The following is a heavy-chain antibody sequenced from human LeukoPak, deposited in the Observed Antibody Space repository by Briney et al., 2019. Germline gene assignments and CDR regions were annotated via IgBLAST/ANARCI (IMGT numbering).Heavy chain of an antibody. CDR2: ISYDGSNK. Sequence: GRSLRLSCAASGFTFGSYGMHWVRQAPGKGLEWVAVISYDGSNKYYADSVKGRFTISRDNSKNTLYLQMNSLRAEDTAVYYCAKGAQGMDVWGQGATVTVSS. CDR1: GFTFGSYG. CDR3: AKGAQGMDV. J-gene: IGHJ6*02. V-gene: IGHV3-30*18.